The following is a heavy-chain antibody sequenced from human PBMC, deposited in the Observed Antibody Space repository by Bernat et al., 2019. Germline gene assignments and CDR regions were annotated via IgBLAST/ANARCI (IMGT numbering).Heavy chain of an antibody. Sequence: QVQLVQSGAEVKKPGASVKVSCKASGYTFTSFGISWVRQAPGQGLEWMGWISAYNGNSNYAQKFQGRVTMTRNTSISTAYMELSSLRSEDTAVYYCARNWYFDLWGRGPLVTVSS. CDR1: GYTFTSFG. J-gene: IGHJ2*01. V-gene: IGHV1-18*01. CDR2: ISAYNGNS. CDR3: ARNWYFDL.